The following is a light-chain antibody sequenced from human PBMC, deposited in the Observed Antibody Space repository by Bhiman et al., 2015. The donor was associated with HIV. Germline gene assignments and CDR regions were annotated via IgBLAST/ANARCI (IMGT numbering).Light chain of an antibody. V-gene: IGLV1-40*01. CDR2: AYT. J-gene: IGLJ1*01. CDR1: SSNIGAGYD. CDR3: QSYDSSLSDV. Sequence: QSALTQPASVSGSPGQSITISCTGNSSNIGAGYDVHWYQHLPGTAPKVLIYAYTNRPSGVPDRFSGSKSGTSASLAITGLQADDEADYYCQSYDSSLSDVFGTGTKVTVL.